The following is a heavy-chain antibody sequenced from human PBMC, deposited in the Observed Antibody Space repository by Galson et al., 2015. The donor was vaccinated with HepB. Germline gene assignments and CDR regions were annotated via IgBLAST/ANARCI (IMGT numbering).Heavy chain of an antibody. J-gene: IGHJ3*02. V-gene: IGHV1-3*01. CDR1: GYTFTTYA. CDR3: ARVVSTNAFDM. CDR2: INPGNGNT. Sequence: SVKVSCKASGYTFTTYAMHWVRQAPGQGLEWMGWINPGNGNTHYSQKFQGRVTITRDTSASTAFMELSSLRSEDTAVYYCARVVSTNAFDMWGQGTMVTVSS. D-gene: IGHD5/OR15-5a*01.